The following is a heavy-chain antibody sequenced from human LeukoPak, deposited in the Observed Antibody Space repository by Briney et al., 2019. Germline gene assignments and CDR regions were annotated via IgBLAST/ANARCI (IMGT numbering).Heavy chain of an antibody. Sequence: GGSLRLSCAASGFTFSSYSMNWVRQAPGKGLEWVANIKQDGSEKYYVDSVKGRFTISRDNAKNSLYPQMNSLRAEDTAVYYCAREDSRGAIDYWGQGTLVTVSS. CDR2: IKQDGSEK. CDR1: GFTFSSYS. CDR3: AREDSRGAIDY. J-gene: IGHJ4*02. V-gene: IGHV3-7*01. D-gene: IGHD3-22*01.